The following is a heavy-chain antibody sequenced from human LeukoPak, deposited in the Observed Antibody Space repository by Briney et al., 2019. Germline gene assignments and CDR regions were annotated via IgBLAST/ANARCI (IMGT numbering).Heavy chain of an antibody. V-gene: IGHV1-46*01. CDR2: INPSGGST. Sequence: ASVKVSCKASGYTFTSYYMHWVRQAPGQGLEWMGIINPSGGSTSYAQKFQGRVTMTRDTSTSTVYMELSSLRSEDTAVYYCARVAPSYYYDSSGYRTSRPFDYWGQGTLLTVSS. D-gene: IGHD3-22*01. CDR3: ARVAPSYYYDSSGYRTSRPFDY. CDR1: GYTFTSYY. J-gene: IGHJ4*02.